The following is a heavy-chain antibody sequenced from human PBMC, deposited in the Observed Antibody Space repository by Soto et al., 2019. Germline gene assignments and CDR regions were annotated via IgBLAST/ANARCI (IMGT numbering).Heavy chain of an antibody. CDR1: GGSISSSSYY. J-gene: IGHJ4*02. V-gene: IGHV4-39*01. D-gene: IGHD3-3*01. Sequence: QLQLQESGPGLVKPSETLSLTCTVSGGSISSSSYYWGWIRQPPGKGLEWIGSIYYSGSTYYNPSLKSRVTISVDTSKNQFSLKLSSVTAADTAVYYCARLYDFWSGYYPGYFDYWGQGTLVTVSS. CDR3: ARLYDFWSGYYPGYFDY. CDR2: IYYSGST.